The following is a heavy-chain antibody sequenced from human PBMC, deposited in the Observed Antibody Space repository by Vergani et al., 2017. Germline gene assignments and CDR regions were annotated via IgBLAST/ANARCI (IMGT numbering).Heavy chain of an antibody. Sequence: QVQLPQWGAGLLKPSETLSLTCAVYGGSFSGYYWSWIRQPPGKGLEWIGEINHSGSTNYNPSLKSRVTISVDTSKNQFSLKLSSVTAADTAVYYCARRSSVARPFDYWGQGTLVTVSS. CDR3: ARRSSVARPFDY. V-gene: IGHV4-34*01. J-gene: IGHJ4*02. D-gene: IGHD6-6*01. CDR2: INHSGST. CDR1: GGSFSGYY.